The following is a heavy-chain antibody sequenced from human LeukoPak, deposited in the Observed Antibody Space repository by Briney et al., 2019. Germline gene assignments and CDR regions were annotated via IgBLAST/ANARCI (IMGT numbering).Heavy chain of an antibody. CDR1: GFTFDDYA. V-gene: IGHV3-9*01. D-gene: IGHD5-24*01. CDR3: ARDGHNYGTDR. J-gene: IGHJ5*02. Sequence: PGGSLRLSCAASGFTFDDYAMHWVRQAPGKGLEWVSGISWNSGSIGYADSVKGRFTISRDNAMNTVDLQMNSLRAEDTALYYCARDGHNYGTDRWGQGTWSPSPQ. CDR2: ISWNSGSI.